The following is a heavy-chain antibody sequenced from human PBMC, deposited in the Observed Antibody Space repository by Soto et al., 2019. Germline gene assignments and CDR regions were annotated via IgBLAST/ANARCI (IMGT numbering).Heavy chain of an antibody. CDR2: ISYDGSNK. D-gene: IGHD3-10*01. J-gene: IGHJ4*02. CDR3: AKDQVHGLWFGELFSY. V-gene: IGHV3-30*18. Sequence: QVQLVESGGGVVQPGRSLRLSCAASGFTFSSYGMHWVRQAPGKGLEWVAVISYDGSNKYFADSVKGRFTISRDNSKNTLYLQVNSLRAEDTAVYYCAKDQVHGLWFGELFSYWGQGTLVTVSS. CDR1: GFTFSSYG.